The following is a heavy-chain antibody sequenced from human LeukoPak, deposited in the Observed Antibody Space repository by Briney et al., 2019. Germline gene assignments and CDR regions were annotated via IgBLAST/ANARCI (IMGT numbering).Heavy chain of an antibody. CDR1: GGSINNYY. CDR3: ARGIAARPGYYMDV. D-gene: IGHD6-6*01. V-gene: IGHV4-59*01. Sequence: SETLSLTCTVSGGSINNYYCTWIRQPPGKGLEWIGSRFYGGSASYNSSLASRAIISMGTSKNQFSLKLTSMTAADTAVYYCARGIAARPGYYMDVWGKGTTVTVSS. J-gene: IGHJ6*03. CDR2: RFYGGSA.